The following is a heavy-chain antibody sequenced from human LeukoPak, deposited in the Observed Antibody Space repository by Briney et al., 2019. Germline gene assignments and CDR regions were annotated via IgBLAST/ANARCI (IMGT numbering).Heavy chain of an antibody. D-gene: IGHD2-2*01. CDR3: ARVLQLLGGSNWFDP. CDR1: GFTVSSNY. CDR2: IYSGGST. Sequence: GGSLRLSCAASGFTVSSNYMSWVRQAPGKGLEWVSVIYSGGSTYYADYVKGRFTISRDNSKNTLYLQMNSLRAEDTAVYYCARVLQLLGGSNWFDPWGQGTLVTVSS. J-gene: IGHJ5*02. V-gene: IGHV3-53*01.